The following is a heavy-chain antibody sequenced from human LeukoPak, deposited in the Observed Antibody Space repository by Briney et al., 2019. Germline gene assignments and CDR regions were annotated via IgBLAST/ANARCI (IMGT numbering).Heavy chain of an antibody. Sequence: GGSLRLSCAASGFTFSSYGMHRVRQAPGKGLEWVSSISSSSSYIYYADSVKGRFTISRDNAKNSLYLQMNSLRAEDTAVYYCATLDETDRRGYYDSSGRNYWGQGTLVTVSS. V-gene: IGHV3-21*01. D-gene: IGHD3-22*01. CDR1: GFTFSSYG. CDR3: ATLDETDRRGYYDSSGRNY. CDR2: ISSSSSYI. J-gene: IGHJ4*02.